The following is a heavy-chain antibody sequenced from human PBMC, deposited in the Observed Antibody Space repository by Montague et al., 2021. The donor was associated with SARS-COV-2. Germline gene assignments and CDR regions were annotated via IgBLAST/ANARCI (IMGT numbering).Heavy chain of an antibody. Sequence: SLRLPCAASGFTFSSYAMHWVRQAPGKGLEWVAVISYDGSNKYYADSVKGRFTISRDNSKNTLYLQMNSLRAEDTAVYYCARDRDDYIWGSYENFDYWGQGTLVTVSS. J-gene: IGHJ4*02. CDR1: GFTFSSYA. CDR3: ARDRDDYIWGSYENFDY. D-gene: IGHD3-16*01. V-gene: IGHV3-30*04. CDR2: ISYDGSNK.